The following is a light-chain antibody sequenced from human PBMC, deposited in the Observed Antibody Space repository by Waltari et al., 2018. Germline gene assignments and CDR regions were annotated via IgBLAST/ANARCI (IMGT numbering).Light chain of an antibody. V-gene: IGKV3-20*01. Sequence: EIVLTQSPGTASLSPGERVTLSCRARQSVGSSSLAWYQQKPGQAPRIVIYRASRRATGIPDRFSGSESGTDFSLTISRLEPEDFAVYYCQQHGTLPATFGQGTKVEIK. J-gene: IGKJ1*01. CDR2: RAS. CDR3: QQHGTLPAT. CDR1: QSVGSSS.